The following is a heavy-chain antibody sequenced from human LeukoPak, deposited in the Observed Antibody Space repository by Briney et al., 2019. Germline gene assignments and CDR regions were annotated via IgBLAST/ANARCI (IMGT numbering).Heavy chain of an antibody. CDR3: ARHNIASDGARLFDF. CDR2: IRYDGTDK. D-gene: IGHD4-17*01. J-gene: IGHJ4*02. Sequence: PGGSLRLSCAASGFIFSHYGMHWVCQAPGKGLEWVAFIRYDGTDKYYADSVKGRFTISRDNSKNTLYLQMNSLRAEDTAVYYCARHNIASDGARLFDFWGRGTLVAVSS. V-gene: IGHV3-30*02. CDR1: GFIFSHYG.